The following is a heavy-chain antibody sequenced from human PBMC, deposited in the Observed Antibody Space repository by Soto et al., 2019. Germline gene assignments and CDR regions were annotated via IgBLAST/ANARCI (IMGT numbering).Heavy chain of an antibody. CDR3: ARRGWGSSSFFDY. J-gene: IGHJ4*02. V-gene: IGHV4-39*01. CDR2: SYHSGST. D-gene: IGHD6-6*01. Sequence: QLQLQESGPGLVKPSETLSLTCTVSGASITSLYYYWGWIRQPPGKGLEWIGSSYHSGSTYYAPSLMSRVAMSVDTSKNQFSLKLNSVTAADTAVYYCARRGWGSSSFFDYWGQGTPVTVSS. CDR1: GASITSLYYY.